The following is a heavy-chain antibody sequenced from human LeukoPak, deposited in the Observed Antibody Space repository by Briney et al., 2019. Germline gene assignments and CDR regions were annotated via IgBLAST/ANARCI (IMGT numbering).Heavy chain of an antibody. CDR2: ISYDGSKK. CDR3: ARSSSYGDYSFDY. V-gene: IGHV3-30-3*01. CDR1: GFTFSSYA. Sequence: QPGRSRRLSCAASGFTFSSYAMHGVGQVPGKGLDGVAVISYDGSKKYYADSGKGRFTISRDNSKNTLYLQMNSLRAEDTAVYYCARSSSYGDYSFDYWGQGTLVTVSS. J-gene: IGHJ4*02. D-gene: IGHD4-17*01.